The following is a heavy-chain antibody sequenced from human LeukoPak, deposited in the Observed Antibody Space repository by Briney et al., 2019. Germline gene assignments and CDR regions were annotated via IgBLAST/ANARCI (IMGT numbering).Heavy chain of an antibody. CDR3: ARYYCGSSTCPGVDY. D-gene: IGHD2-2*01. CDR2: ISHSGST. Sequence: SETLSLTCTVSGGSISSYYWSWIRQPAGKGLEWIGYISHSGSTYYNPSLKSRVTISVDTSKNHFSLQLNSVTAADTAMYYCARYYCGSSTCPGVDYWGRGTLVTVSS. V-gene: IGHV4-59*06. J-gene: IGHJ4*02. CDR1: GGSISSYY.